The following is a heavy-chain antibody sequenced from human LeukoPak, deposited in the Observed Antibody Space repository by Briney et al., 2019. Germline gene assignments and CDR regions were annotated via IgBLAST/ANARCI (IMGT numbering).Heavy chain of an antibody. D-gene: IGHD6-13*01. J-gene: IGHJ4*02. CDR3: ARDQGGTGSWYEGEGY. Sequence: GGSLRLSCAVSGFTFSSYSMNWVRQAPGKGLEWVSYISSSSSTIYDADSVKGRFTISRDNAKNSLYLQMNSLRDGDTAVYYCARDQGGTGSWYEGEGYWGQGTLVTVSS. V-gene: IGHV3-48*02. CDR2: ISSSSSTI. CDR1: GFTFSSYS.